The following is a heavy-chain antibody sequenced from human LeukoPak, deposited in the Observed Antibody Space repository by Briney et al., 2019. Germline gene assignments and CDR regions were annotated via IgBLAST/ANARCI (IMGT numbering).Heavy chain of an antibody. CDR3: AREGGGLRLGELSSDNWFDP. Sequence: ASVKVSCKASGYTFTSYAMNWVRQAPGQGLEWMGRINTNTGNPTYAQGFTGRFVFSLDTSVSTAYLQISSLKAEDTAVYYCAREGGGLRLGELSSDNWFDPWGQGTLVTVSS. CDR2: INTNTGNP. J-gene: IGHJ5*02. CDR1: GYTFTSYA. D-gene: IGHD3-16*02. V-gene: IGHV7-4-1*02.